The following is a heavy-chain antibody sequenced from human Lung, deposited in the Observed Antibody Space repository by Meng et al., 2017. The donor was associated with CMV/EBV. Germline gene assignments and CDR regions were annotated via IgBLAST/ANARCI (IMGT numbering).Heavy chain of an antibody. CDR3: ARGGNFDP. V-gene: IGHV7-4-1*02. J-gene: IGHJ5*02. Sequence: VERVQSGSELKKPGASVKVSCKASGYTFSTYTINWVRQAHGRGLEWMGWISTNTGTPTYTQGFTGRFVFSLDTSVSTAYLQISSLKAEDTAVYYCARGGNFDPWGQGTLVTVSS. CDR1: GYTFSTYT. D-gene: IGHD2/OR15-2a*01. CDR2: ISTNTGTP.